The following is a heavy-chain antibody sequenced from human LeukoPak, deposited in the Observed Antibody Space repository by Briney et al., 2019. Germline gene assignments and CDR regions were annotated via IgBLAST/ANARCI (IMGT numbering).Heavy chain of an antibody. CDR2: ISGSGGST. CDR1: GFTFSSYA. D-gene: IGHD3-10*01. V-gene: IGHV3-23*01. Sequence: GGSLRLSCAASGFTFSSYAMSWVRQAPGKGLEWVSAISGSGGSTYYADSVKGRFTIFRDNSKNTLYLQMNSLRAEDTAVYYCAKAPVLLWFGELSPGFYFDYWGQGTLVTVSS. J-gene: IGHJ4*02. CDR3: AKAPVLLWFGELSPGFYFDY.